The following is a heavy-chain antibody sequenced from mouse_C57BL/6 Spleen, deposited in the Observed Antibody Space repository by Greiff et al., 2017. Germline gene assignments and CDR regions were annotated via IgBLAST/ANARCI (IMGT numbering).Heavy chain of an antibody. J-gene: IGHJ4*01. CDR3: ARDRDDGGAMDY. D-gene: IGHD2-3*01. Sequence: EVQLVESEGGLVQPGSSMKLSCTASGFTFSDYYMAWVRQVPEKGLEWVANINYDGSSTYYLDSLKSRFIISRDNAKNILYLQMSSLKSEDTATYYCARDRDDGGAMDYWGQGTSVTVSS. V-gene: IGHV5-16*01. CDR2: INYDGSST. CDR1: GFTFSDYY.